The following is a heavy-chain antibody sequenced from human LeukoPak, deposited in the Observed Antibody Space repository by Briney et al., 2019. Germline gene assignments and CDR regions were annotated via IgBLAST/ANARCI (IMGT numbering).Heavy chain of an antibody. CDR1: GFTFSTYS. CDR3: ARGDAFDI. CDR2: ISSSNSYI. V-gene: IGHV3-21*01. J-gene: IGHJ3*02. Sequence: GGSLRLSCAASGFTFSTYSMNWVRQAPGKGLEWVSSISSSNSYIFYADSVKGRFTIPRDNAKNSLFLQMNSLRAEDTAVYYCARGDAFDIWGQGTMVTVSS.